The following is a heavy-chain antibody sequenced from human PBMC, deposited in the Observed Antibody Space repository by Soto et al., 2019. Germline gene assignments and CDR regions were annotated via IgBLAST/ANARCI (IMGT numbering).Heavy chain of an antibody. CDR3: AGHWALAPPPDY. J-gene: IGHJ4*02. D-gene: IGHD3-16*01. CDR2: IYYSGST. CDR1: GGSISSSSYY. V-gene: IGHV4-39*01. Sequence: SETLSLTCTVSGGSISSSSYYWGWIRQPPGKGLEWIGSIYYSGSTYYNPSLKSRVTISVDTSKNQFSLKLSSVTAADTAVYYFAGHWALAPPPDYGGQGPLVT.